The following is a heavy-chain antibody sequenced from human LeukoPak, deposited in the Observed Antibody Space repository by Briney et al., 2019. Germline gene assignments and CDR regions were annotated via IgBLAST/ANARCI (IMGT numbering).Heavy chain of an antibody. J-gene: IGHJ6*03. CDR1: GFIFSSYG. CDR3: ARDPGRLWFGESPSHYYYMDV. CDR2: ITGSTYST. D-gene: IGHD3-10*01. Sequence: GGSLRLSCAASGFIFSSYGMSWVRQAPGEGLEWISGITGSTYSTYYADSVRGRFTISRDNSKNTLYLQMNSLRAEDTAVYYCARDPGRLWFGESPSHYYYMDVWGKGTTVTVSS. V-gene: IGHV3-23*01.